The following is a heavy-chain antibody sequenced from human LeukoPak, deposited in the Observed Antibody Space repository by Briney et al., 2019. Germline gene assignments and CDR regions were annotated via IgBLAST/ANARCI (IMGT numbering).Heavy chain of an antibody. CDR3: AREVGGCYSGSCGNDAFDI. V-gene: IGHV1-24*01. CDR2: FDPEDGET. CDR1: GYTLTELS. Sequence: ASVKVSCKVSGYTLTELSMHWVRQAPGKGLEWMGGFDPEDGETIYAQKFQGRVTMTEDTSTDTAYMELSSLRSEDTAVYYCAREVGGCYSGSCGNDAFDIWGQGTMVTVSS. D-gene: IGHD1-26*01. J-gene: IGHJ3*02.